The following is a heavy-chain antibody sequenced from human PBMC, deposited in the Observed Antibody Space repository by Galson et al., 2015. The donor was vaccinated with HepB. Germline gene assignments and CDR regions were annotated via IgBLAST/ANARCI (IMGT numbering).Heavy chain of an antibody. CDR3: AKNSHDFGDSSFDY. CDR1: GFTFNRNA. CDR2: ISGRGGST. J-gene: IGHJ4*02. D-gene: IGHD4-17*01. V-gene: IGHV3-23*01. Sequence: SLRLSCAASGFTFNRNAMSWVRQAPGKGLEWVSTISGRGGSTYYADSVKGRFTISRDNSKNTLYLQMNSLRADDTAVYYCAKNSHDFGDSSFDYWGQGTLVTVSS.